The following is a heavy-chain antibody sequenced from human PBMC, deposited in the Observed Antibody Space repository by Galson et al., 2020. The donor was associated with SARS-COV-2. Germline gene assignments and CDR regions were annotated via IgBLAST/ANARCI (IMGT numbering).Heavy chain of an antibody. V-gene: IGHV4-39*07. D-gene: IGHD6-19*01. CDR3: ARDATSSGWFHWFDP. CDR2: IYNTGST. J-gene: IGHJ5*02. CDR1: GGSISSTSYL. Sequence: SETLSLTCSVSGGSISSTSYLWGWIRQPPGKGLEWIGSIYNTGSTHYNPSLESRATISVDTSKNHFSLKLSSVTAADTAVYYCARDATSSGWFHWFDPWGRGTLVPVSS.